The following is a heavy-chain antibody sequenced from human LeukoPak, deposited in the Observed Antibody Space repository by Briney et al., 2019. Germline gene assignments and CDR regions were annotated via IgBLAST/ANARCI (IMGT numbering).Heavy chain of an antibody. Sequence: GGSLRLSCAASGFTFDDYGMSWVRQAPGKGLEWVSGINWNGGSTGYADSVKGRFTISRDNAKNSLYLQMNSLRAEDTALYYCARASGTTVYYYYYYMDVSGKGTTVTVSS. J-gene: IGHJ6*03. D-gene: IGHD1-1*01. CDR2: INWNGGST. CDR1: GFTFDDYG. V-gene: IGHV3-20*04. CDR3: ARASGTTVYYYYYYMDV.